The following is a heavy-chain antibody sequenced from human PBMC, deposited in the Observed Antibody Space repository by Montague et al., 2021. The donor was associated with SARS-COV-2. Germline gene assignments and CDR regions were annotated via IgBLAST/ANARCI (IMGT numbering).Heavy chain of an antibody. V-gene: IGHV3-30-3*01. J-gene: IGHJ6*02. Sequence: SLRLSCAASGFTLSSYAMHWVRQAPGKGLEWVAVISYDGSNKYYADSVKGRFTISRDNSKNTLYLQMNSLRAEDTAVHYCARVRYCSSTSCYNVYYGMDVWGQGTTVTVSS. D-gene: IGHD2-2*02. CDR1: GFTLSSYA. CDR3: ARVRYCSSTSCYNVYYGMDV. CDR2: ISYDGSNK.